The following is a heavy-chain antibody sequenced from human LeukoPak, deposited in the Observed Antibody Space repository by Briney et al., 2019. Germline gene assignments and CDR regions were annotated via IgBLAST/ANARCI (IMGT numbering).Heavy chain of an antibody. CDR1: GGSISSGGYS. J-gene: IGHJ3*02. CDR3: ARGNYYDSSGYPDAFAI. CDR2: IYHSGST. V-gene: IGHV4-30-2*01. D-gene: IGHD3-22*01. Sequence: SQTLSLTCAVSGGSISSGGYSWSWIRQPPGKGLEWIVYIYHSGSTYYNPSLKSRVTISVYRSKNQFSLKLSSATAADTAVYYCARGNYYDSSGYPDAFAIWGQGTMVTVSS.